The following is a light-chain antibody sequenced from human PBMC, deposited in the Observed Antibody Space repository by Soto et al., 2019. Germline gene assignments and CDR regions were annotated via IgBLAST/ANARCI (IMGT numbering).Light chain of an antibody. CDR2: GAS. CDR3: QQYGSSPGYT. J-gene: IGKJ2*01. V-gene: IGKV3-20*01. Sequence: EIVLTQSPGTLSLSQGESATLSCRASQSVSSTYLAWYQQKPGQAPRLLSYGASNRATGIPDRFSGSGSGTAFTLTISRLEPEDFAVYYCQQYGSSPGYTFGQGTKLEIK. CDR1: QSVSSTY.